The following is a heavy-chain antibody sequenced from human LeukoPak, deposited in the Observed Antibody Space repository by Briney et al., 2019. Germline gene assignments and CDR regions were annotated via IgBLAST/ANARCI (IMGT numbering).Heavy chain of an antibody. D-gene: IGHD6-19*01. CDR2: INVNGDIT. Sequence: SGGSLRLSCAASGFTFSTYAMSWVRQASGKGLEWVSAINVNGDITYYADSVKGRFTISRDNSKNTLCLQMNSLRAEDTAVYYCTKGSHSSAWDYWGQGTLVTISS. J-gene: IGHJ4*02. CDR1: GFTFSTYA. CDR3: TKGSHSSAWDY. V-gene: IGHV3-23*01.